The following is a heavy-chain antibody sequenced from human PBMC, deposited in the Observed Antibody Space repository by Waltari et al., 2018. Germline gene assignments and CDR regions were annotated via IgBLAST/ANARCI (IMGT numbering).Heavy chain of an antibody. Sequence: QVQLVQSGAEVKKPGSSVKVSCKASGGTFSSKGISWVRQAPGQGLEWMGRISPLFGTANYAQNFQGRGTITADTSTGTAYVELRSLRSEDTAMYYCARGSVTAKIAFDLWGQGTMVTVSS. CDR1: GGTFSSKG. V-gene: IGHV1-69*13. CDR3: ARGSVTAKIAFDL. J-gene: IGHJ3*01. D-gene: IGHD2-21*02. CDR2: ISPLFGTA.